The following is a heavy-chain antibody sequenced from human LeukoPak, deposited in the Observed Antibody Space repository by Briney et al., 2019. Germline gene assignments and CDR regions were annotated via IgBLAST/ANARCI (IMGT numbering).Heavy chain of an antibody. D-gene: IGHD3-9*01. Sequence: GGPLKLPCEAPGFPFSSYAMAGSPRSPGKGLEGVPPIVGSGGSTYYADSVKGRFTISRDNSKNTLYLQMNSLRAEDTAVYYCAKGYDILTGFVDYWGQGTLVTVSS. CDR1: GFPFSSYA. J-gene: IGHJ4*02. CDR3: AKGYDILTGFVDY. V-gene: IGHV3-23*01. CDR2: IVGSGGST.